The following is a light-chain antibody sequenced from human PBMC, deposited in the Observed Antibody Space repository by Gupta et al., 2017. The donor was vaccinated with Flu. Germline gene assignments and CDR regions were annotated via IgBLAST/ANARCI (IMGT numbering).Light chain of an antibody. CDR3: QQYNNWPPPSLT. J-gene: IGKJ4*01. Sequence: EIVMTQFPATLSVSPGERATLSCRASQSVSSNLAWYQQKPGQAPRLLIYGASTRATGIPARFSGSGSGTEFTLTISSLQSEDFAVYYCQQYNNWPPPSLTFGGGTKVEIK. V-gene: IGKV3-15*01. CDR1: QSVSSN. CDR2: GAS.